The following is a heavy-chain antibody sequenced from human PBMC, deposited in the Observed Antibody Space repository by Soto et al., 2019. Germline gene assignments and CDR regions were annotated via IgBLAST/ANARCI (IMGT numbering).Heavy chain of an antibody. CDR2: MWYDGTNK. D-gene: IGHD3-16*01. V-gene: IGHV3-33*01. CDR1: GFPFRIYS. J-gene: IGHJ3*02. Sequence: QVQLVESGGGVVQPGRPLRLSCAASGFPFRIYSMHWVRQSPGNGLEWVAVMWYDGTNKYYGESVKGRFTSSRDNSANTLYLQMRSLRVEDTAVYYCARDATFGTKGGSFDIWGHGTLVTVSS. CDR3: ARDATFGTKGGSFDI.